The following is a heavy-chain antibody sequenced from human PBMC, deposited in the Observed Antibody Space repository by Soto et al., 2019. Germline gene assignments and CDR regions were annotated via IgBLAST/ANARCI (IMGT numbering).Heavy chain of an antibody. CDR1: GGSISSGGYY. D-gene: IGHD1-26*01. CDR2: IYYSGST. Sequence: SETLSLTCTVSGGSISSGGYYWSWIRQHPGKGLEWIGYIYYSGSTYYNPSLKSRVTISVDTSKNQFSLKLSSVTAADTAVYYCARSGVKWELLGLFDYWGQGTLVTVSS. J-gene: IGHJ4*02. CDR3: ARSGVKWELLGLFDY. V-gene: IGHV4-31*03.